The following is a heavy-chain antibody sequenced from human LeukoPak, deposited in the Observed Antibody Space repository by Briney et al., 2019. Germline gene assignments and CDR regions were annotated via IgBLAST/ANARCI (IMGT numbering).Heavy chain of an antibody. CDR3: ARADTEYGSGAINWFDP. D-gene: IGHD3-10*01. Sequence: ASETLSLTCTVSGGSISSYYWGWIRQPPGKGMEWIGYIYYSGSTNYNPSLKSRVTISVDTSKNQFSLKLSSVTAADTAVYYCARADTEYGSGAINWFDPWGQGTLVTVSS. V-gene: IGHV4-59*08. CDR1: GGSISSYY. J-gene: IGHJ5*02. CDR2: IYYSGST.